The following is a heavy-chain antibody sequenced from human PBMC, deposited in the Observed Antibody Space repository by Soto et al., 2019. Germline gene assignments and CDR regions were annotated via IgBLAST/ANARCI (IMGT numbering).Heavy chain of an antibody. J-gene: IGHJ4*02. CDR2: ISGSGGST. V-gene: IGHV3-23*01. CDR1: GFTFSSYA. CDR3: AKSVTVDRSMVRGVIPYFDY. Sequence: GGSLRLSCAASGFTFSSYAMSWVRQAPGKGLEWVSAISGSGGSTYYADSVKGRFTISRDNSKNTLYLQMNSLRAEDTAVYYCAKSVTVDRSMVRGVIPYFDYWGQGTLVTVSS. D-gene: IGHD3-10*01.